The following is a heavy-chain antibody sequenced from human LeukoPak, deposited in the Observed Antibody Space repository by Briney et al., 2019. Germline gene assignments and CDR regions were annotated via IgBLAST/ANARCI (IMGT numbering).Heavy chain of an antibody. CDR3: ARDDYGDYASDAFDI. CDR1: GYTFTSYG. D-gene: IGHD4-17*01. V-gene: IGHV1-18*01. Sequence: APVKVSCKASGYTFTSYGISWVRQAPGQGLEWMGWISAYNGNTNYAQKLQGRVTMTTDTSTSTAYMELRSLRSDATAVYYCARDDYGDYASDAFDIWGQGTMVTVSS. J-gene: IGHJ3*02. CDR2: ISAYNGNT.